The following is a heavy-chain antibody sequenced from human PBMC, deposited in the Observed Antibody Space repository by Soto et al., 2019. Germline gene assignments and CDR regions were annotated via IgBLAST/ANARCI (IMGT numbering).Heavy chain of an antibody. V-gene: IGHV4-39*01. CDR2: IYYSGST. Sequence: SETLSLTCTVSGGSISSSSYYWGWIRQPPGKGLEWIGSIYYSGSTYYNPSLKSRVTISVDTSQNQFSLKLSSVTAADTAVYYCARHNRVFGGHYGMDVWGQGTTVTVSS. J-gene: IGHJ6*02. CDR3: ARHNRVFGGHYGMDV. CDR1: GGSISSSSYY. D-gene: IGHD3-10*02.